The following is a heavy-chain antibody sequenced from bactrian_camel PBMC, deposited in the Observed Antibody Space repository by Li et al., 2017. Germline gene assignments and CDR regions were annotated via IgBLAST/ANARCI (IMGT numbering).Heavy chain of an antibody. V-gene: IGHV3S40*01. CDR2: FKSGGGTT. CDR1: GYTFSNSD. CDR3: VTQGSTEYTGSWVFGY. Sequence: VQLVESGGGLVQPGGSLRLSCAASGYTFSNSDISWVRRAPGKGLEWVATFKSGGGTTYYADSVKGRFTTSRDNAKNTVYLQMNSLKPEDTAVYLCVTQGSTEYTGSWVFGYWGQGTQVTVS. D-gene: IGHD6*01. J-gene: IGHJ6*01.